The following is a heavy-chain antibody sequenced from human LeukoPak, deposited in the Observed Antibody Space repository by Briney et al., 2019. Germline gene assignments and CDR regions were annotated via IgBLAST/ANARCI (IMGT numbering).Heavy chain of an antibody. D-gene: IGHD3-22*01. CDR2: IYYSGST. J-gene: IGHJ4*02. CDR3: ATLSGYPFDY. Sequence: PSETLSLTCTVSGGSISSSSYCWGWIRQPPGKGLEWIGSIYYSGSTHYNPSLKSRVTISVDTSKNQFSLKLSSVTAADTAVYYCATLSGYPFDYWGQGTLVTVSS. V-gene: IGHV4-39*01. CDR1: GGSISSSSYC.